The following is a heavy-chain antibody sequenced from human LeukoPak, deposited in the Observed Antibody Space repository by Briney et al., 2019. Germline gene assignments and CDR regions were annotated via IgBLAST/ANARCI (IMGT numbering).Heavy chain of an antibody. J-gene: IGHJ3*02. D-gene: IGHD3-22*01. V-gene: IGHV4-38-2*01. CDR3: ATTYYYDSSGVFDI. CDR2: IYHSGST. CDR1: GYSISSGYY. Sequence: SETLSLTCAVSGYSISSGYYWGWIRQPPGKGLEWIGSIYHSGSTYYNPSLKSRVTISVDTSKNQSSLKLSSVTAADTAVYYCATTYYYDSSGVFDIWGQGTMVTVSS.